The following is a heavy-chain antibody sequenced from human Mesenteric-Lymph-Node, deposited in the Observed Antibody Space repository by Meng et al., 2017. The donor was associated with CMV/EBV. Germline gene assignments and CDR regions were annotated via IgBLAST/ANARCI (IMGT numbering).Heavy chain of an antibody. CDR2: INRDGSNT. Sequence: GESLKISCAASGFTFSNNWLHWVRQGPGKGLVWVSRINRDGSNTRYGDSVKGRFTISRDNAKNTLYLQMNSLRAEDTAVYYCARDTQYSLTSHWGQGTLVTVSS. V-gene: IGHV3-74*01. D-gene: IGHD5-18*01. CDR3: ARDTQYSLTSH. J-gene: IGHJ4*02. CDR1: GFTFSNNW.